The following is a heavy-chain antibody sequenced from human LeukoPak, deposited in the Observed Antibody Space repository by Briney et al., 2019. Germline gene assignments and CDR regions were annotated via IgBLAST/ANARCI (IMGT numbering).Heavy chain of an antibody. J-gene: IGHJ4*02. CDR2: ISGSGGST. V-gene: IGHV3-23*01. Sequence: GGSLRLSCAASGFTFSSYAVSWVRQAPGKGLEWVSAISGSGGSTYYADSVKGRFTISRDNSKNTLYLQMNSLRAEDTAVYYCAKVSIVVVPAATNFDYWGQGTLVTVSS. CDR1: GFTFSSYA. CDR3: AKVSIVVVPAATNFDY. D-gene: IGHD2-2*01.